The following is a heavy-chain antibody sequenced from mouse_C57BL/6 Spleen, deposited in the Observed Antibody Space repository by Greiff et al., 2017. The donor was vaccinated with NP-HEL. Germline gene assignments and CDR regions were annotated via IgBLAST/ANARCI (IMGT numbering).Heavy chain of an antibody. Sequence: EVKLMESGGGLVQPGGSLSLSCAASGFTFTDYYMSWVRQPPGKALEWLGFIRNKANGYTTEYSASVKGRFTISRDNSQSILYLQMNALRAEDSATYYCARYMNDYDMGLAMDYWGQGTSVTVSS. CDR2: IRNKANGYTT. CDR3: ARYMNDYDMGLAMDY. D-gene: IGHD2-4*01. CDR1: GFTFTDYY. J-gene: IGHJ4*01. V-gene: IGHV7-3*01.